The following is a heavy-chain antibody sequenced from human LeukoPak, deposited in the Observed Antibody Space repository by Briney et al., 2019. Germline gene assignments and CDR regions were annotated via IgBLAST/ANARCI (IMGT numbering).Heavy chain of an antibody. CDR2: ISWNSGSI. Sequence: GGSLRLSCAASGFTFDDYAMHWVRQAPGKGLERVSGISWNSGSIGYADSVKGRFTISRDNAKNSLYLQMNSLRAEDTALYYCAKSDYWGQGTLVTVSS. J-gene: IGHJ4*02. CDR3: AKSDY. CDR1: GFTFDDYA. V-gene: IGHV3-9*01.